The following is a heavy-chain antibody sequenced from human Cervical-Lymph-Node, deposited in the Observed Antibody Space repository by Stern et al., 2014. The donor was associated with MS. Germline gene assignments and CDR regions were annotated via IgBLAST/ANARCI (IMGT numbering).Heavy chain of an antibody. CDR2: IWYDGSNK. D-gene: IGHD3-22*01. Sequence: MQLVEPGGGVVQPGRSLRLSCAASGFTFSSYGMHWVRQAPGKGLEWVAVIWYDGSNKYYADSVKGRFAISRDNSKNTLYLQMNSLRAEDTAVYYCAREYYDSSGYYSHLFDYWGQGPLVTVSS. CDR3: AREYYDSSGYYSHLFDY. J-gene: IGHJ4*02. CDR1: GFTFSSYG. V-gene: IGHV3-33*01.